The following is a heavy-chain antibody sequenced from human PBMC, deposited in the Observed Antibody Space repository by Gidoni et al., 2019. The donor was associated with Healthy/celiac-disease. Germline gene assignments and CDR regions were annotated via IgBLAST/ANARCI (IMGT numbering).Heavy chain of an antibody. CDR2: ISAYNGNT. J-gene: IGHJ4*02. V-gene: IGHV1-18*01. CDR3: ARVQEADYYDSSGYYLDY. D-gene: IGHD3-22*01. Sequence: QVQLVQSGAEVKKPGASVKVSCKASGYTFTSYGISWVRQAPGQGLEWMGWISAYNGNTNYAQKLQGRVTMTTDTSTSTAYMELRSLRSDDTAVYYCARVQEADYYDSSGYYLDYWGQGTLVTVSS. CDR1: GYTFTSYG.